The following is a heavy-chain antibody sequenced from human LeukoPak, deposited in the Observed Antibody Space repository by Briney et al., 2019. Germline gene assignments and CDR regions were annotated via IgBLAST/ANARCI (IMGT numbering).Heavy chain of an antibody. D-gene: IGHD3-9*01. Sequence: PGGSLRLSCAASGFTFSSNYMSWVRQAPGKGLEWVSVIYSGGSTYYADSVKGRFTISRDNSKNTLYLQMNSLRAEDTAVYYCARALMYYDILTGRDAFDIWGQGTMVTVSS. J-gene: IGHJ3*02. CDR1: GFTFSSNY. CDR3: ARALMYYDILTGRDAFDI. CDR2: IYSGGST. V-gene: IGHV3-53*01.